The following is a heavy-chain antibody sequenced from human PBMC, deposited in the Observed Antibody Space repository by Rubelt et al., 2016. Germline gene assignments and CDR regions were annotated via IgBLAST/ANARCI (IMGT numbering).Heavy chain of an antibody. D-gene: IGHD4-17*01. V-gene: IGHV3-23*01. CDR3: TRDIAHWTTVTPVSWYNWFDP. CDR2: ISGSGGST. J-gene: IGHJ5*02. CDR1: GFTFSSYA. Sequence: LESGGCLVQPGGSLRLSCAASGFTFSSYAMSWVRQAPGKGLEWVSAISGSGGSTYYADSVKGRLTISRDNSKNTLYLQMNSLRAEDTAVYYCTRDIAHWTTVTPVSWYNWFDPWGQGTLVTVSS.